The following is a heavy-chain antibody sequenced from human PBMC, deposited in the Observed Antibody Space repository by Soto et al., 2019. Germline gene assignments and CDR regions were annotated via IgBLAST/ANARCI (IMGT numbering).Heavy chain of an antibody. Sequence: QVQLQESGPGLVKPSETLSLTCTVSGASISGFYWSWIRKSAGKGLEWIGRIYATGTTDYNPSLKSRFMMSVDTSKKQFSLKLRSVTAADTAVYYCVRDGTKTLRDWFDPWGQGISVTVS. D-gene: IGHD1-1*01. CDR2: IYATGTT. CDR3: VRDGTKTLRDWFDP. CDR1: GASISGFY. J-gene: IGHJ5*02. V-gene: IGHV4-4*07.